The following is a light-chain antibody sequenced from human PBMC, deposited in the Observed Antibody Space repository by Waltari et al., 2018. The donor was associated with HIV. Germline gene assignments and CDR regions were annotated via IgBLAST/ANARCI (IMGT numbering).Light chain of an antibody. CDR1: NIGSKN. CDR3: QVWHTNIAL. V-gene: IGLV3-9*01. Sequence: SYVLTQPVSVSVALGQTARVSCEGNNIGSKNVHWYQQKPGQAPILVIFRDHNRPSGIPERFSGSNSGNTATLTISRAQAGDEADYFCQVWHTNIALFGGGTKLTVL. CDR2: RDH. J-gene: IGLJ3*02.